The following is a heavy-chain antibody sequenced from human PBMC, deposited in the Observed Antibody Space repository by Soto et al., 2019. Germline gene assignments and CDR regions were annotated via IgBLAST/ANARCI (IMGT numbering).Heavy chain of an antibody. CDR2: INPNSGAT. D-gene: IGHD5-12*01. J-gene: IGHJ4*02. CDR3: ARDRDPENGYNSNFDY. V-gene: IGHV1-2*02. CDR1: GYTFTGHY. Sequence: AASVKVSCKASGYTFTGHYIHWVRQAPGQGLEWMGWINPNSGATNYAQKFQGRVTMTRDTSISTAYMDLSRLRSDDTAVYYCARDRDPENGYNSNFDYWGQGALVTVSS.